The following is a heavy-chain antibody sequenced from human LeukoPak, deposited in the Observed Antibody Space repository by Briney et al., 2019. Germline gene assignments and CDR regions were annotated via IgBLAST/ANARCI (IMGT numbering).Heavy chain of an antibody. CDR3: AKPGGTMTTIPSSEGVFDY. CDR2: ISGSGGST. J-gene: IGHJ4*02. CDR1: GFTFSSYA. Sequence: GGSLRLSCAASGFTFSSYAMSWVRQAPGKGLEWVSAISGSGGSTYYADSVKGRFTISRDNSKNTLYLQMNSLSAEDTAVYYCAKPGGTMTTIPSSEGVFDYWGQGTLVTVSS. D-gene: IGHD2-21*02. V-gene: IGHV3-23*01.